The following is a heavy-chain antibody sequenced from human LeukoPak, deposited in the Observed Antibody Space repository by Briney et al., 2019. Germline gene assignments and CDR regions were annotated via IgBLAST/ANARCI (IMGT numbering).Heavy chain of an antibody. CDR1: GGSISSYY. CDR2: IYTSGST. CDR3: ARDPGSSWTSSPMDV. J-gene: IGHJ6*02. D-gene: IGHD6-13*01. Sequence: SETLSLTCTVSGGSISSYYWSWIRQPAGKGLEWIGRIYTSGSTNYNPSLKSRVTMSVDTSKNQFSLKLSFVTAADTAVYYCARDPGSSWTSSPMDVWGQGTTVTVSS. V-gene: IGHV4-4*07.